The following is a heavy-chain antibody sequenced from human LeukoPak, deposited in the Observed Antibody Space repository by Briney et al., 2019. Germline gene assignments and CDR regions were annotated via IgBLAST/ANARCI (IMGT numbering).Heavy chain of an antibody. CDR2: IYHSGST. V-gene: IGHV4-30-2*01. CDR1: GGSISSGGYS. Sequence: PSQTLSLTCAVSGGSISSGGYSWSWIRQPPGKGLEWIGYIYHSGSTYYNPSLNSRVTISVDRSKNQFSLKLSSVTAADTAVYYCARVRYCSSTSCYAERGYFDYWGQGTLVTVSS. D-gene: IGHD2-2*01. J-gene: IGHJ4*02. CDR3: ARVRYCSSTSCYAERGYFDY.